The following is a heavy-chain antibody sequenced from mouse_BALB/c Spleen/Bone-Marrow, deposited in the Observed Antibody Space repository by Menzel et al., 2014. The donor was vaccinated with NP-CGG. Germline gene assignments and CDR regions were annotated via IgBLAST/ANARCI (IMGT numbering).Heavy chain of an antibody. CDR3: VRHRYDGYYFDY. CDR2: ISNGGDNT. J-gene: IGHJ2*01. D-gene: IGHD2-14*01. CDR1: GFTFSSYI. V-gene: IGHV5-12-2*01. Sequence: EVKVEESGGGLVQPGGSLKLSCAASGFTFSSYIMSWVRQTPEKRLEWVAYISNGGDNTYYPDTVKGRFIISRDNAKNPLCLQMSSLKSEDTAMYYCVRHRYDGYYFDYWGQGTTLTVSS.